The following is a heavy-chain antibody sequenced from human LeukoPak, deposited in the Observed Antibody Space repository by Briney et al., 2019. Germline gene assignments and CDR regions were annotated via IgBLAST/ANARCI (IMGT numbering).Heavy chain of an antibody. Sequence: VSGPTLVNPTQTLTLTCTFSGLSLSTSGVGVGWIRQPPGKALEWPALIYWDDDKRYSPSLKSRLTITKDTSNTQVVLTMTNMDPVDTATYYCAHRPPPDTAMVTGPLPDYWGQGTLVTVSS. CDR3: AHRPPPDTAMVTGPLPDY. V-gene: IGHV2-5*02. CDR2: IYWDDDK. J-gene: IGHJ4*02. D-gene: IGHD5-18*01. CDR1: GLSLSTSGVG.